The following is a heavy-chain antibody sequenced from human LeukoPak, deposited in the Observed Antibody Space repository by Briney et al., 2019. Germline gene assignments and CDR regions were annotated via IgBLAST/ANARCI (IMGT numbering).Heavy chain of an antibody. CDR1: GFTFSSYA. CDR3: AKGDRDYGYLFDY. J-gene: IGHJ4*02. V-gene: IGHV3-23*01. Sequence: PGASLRLSCAASGFTFSSYAMSWVRQAPGKGLEWVSAISGCGGSTYYADSVKGRFTISRDNSKNTLYLQMNSLRAEDTAVYYCAKGDRDYGYLFDYWGQGTLVTVSS. D-gene: IGHD3-10*01. CDR2: ISGCGGST.